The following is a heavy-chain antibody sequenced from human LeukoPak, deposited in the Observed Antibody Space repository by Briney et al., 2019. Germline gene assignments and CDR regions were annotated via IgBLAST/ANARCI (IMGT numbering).Heavy chain of an antibody. CDR3: AKGGHYSPFDY. Sequence: GGSLRLSCAASGFTFSSYAMSWVRQAPGKGLEWVSTISGSGGSTYYADSVKGRFTISRDNSKNTFSLQLNSLRAEDTAVFYCAKGGHYSPFDYWGQGALVTVSS. V-gene: IGHV3-23*01. CDR1: GFTFSSYA. D-gene: IGHD5-12*01. J-gene: IGHJ4*02. CDR2: ISGSGGST.